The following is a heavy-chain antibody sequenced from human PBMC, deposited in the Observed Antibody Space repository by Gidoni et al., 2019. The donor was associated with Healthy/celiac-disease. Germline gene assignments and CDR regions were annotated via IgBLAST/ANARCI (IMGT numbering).Heavy chain of an antibody. CDR3: ARGGGYYDSSGYYAFDI. CDR1: GFTFSCYW. J-gene: IGHJ3*02. CDR2: IKQDGSEK. V-gene: IGHV3-7*01. D-gene: IGHD3-22*01. Sequence: EVQLVESGGGLVQPGGSLRLSCAASGFTFSCYWMSWVRQAPGKGLEWVANIKQDGSEKYYVDSGKGRFTISRDNAKNSLYLQMNSLRAEDTAVYYCARGGGYYDSSGYYAFDIWGQGTMVTVSS.